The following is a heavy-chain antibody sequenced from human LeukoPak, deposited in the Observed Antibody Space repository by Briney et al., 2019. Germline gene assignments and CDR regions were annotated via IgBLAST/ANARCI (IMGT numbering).Heavy chain of an antibody. V-gene: IGHV3-11*04. D-gene: IGHD6-13*01. Sequence: GGSLRLSCAASGFTFSDYYMSWIRQAPGKGLEWVSYISSSSSTIYYADSVKGRFTISRDNAKNSLYLQMNSLRAEDTAVYYCARDLGYSSSPTTNWFDPWGQGTLVTVSS. CDR1: GFTFSDYY. J-gene: IGHJ5*02. CDR3: ARDLGYSSSPTTNWFDP. CDR2: ISSSSSTI.